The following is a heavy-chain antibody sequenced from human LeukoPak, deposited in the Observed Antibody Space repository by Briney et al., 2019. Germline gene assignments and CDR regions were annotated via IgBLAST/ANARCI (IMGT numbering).Heavy chain of an antibody. V-gene: IGHV5-51*01. J-gene: IGHJ6*03. CDR3: ARLVSGTTYYYYMDV. CDR1: RYSFTSYW. CDR2: IYPGDSDT. Sequence: GESLKISCKGSRYSFTSYWIGWVRQMPGKGLEWMGIIYPGDSDTRYSPSFQGQVTISADKSISTAYLQWSSLKASDTAMYYCARLVSGTTYYYYMDVWGKGTTVTVSS. D-gene: IGHD1-1*01.